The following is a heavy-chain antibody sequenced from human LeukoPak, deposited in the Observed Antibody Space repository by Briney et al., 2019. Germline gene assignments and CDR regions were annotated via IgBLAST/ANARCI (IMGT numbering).Heavy chain of an antibody. CDR1: GSFFLDYW. Sequence: GASLEISWKGSGSFFLDYWIGGVRQLPGKRQEWRGIIFHNDSDNKYSPSYQGQVTISDEKSSSTCYEQWSSLKASDSAMYYCARYGLKGCATSGNCYTSYYYYGMDVWGQGTAVTVSS. D-gene: IGHD2-2*02. CDR3: ARYGLKGCATSGNCYTSYYYYGMDV. CDR2: IFHNDSDN. V-gene: IGHV5-51*01. J-gene: IGHJ6*02.